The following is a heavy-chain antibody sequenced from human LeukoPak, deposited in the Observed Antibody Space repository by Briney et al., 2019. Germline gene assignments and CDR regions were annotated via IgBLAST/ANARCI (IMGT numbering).Heavy chain of an antibody. D-gene: IGHD6-13*01. J-gene: IGHJ4*02. CDR3: ARDRMQQRNFDY. CDR2: INYNGNT. V-gene: IGHV4-61*03. CDR1: GDSVSSGGYY. Sequence: SETLSLTCTVSGDSVSSGGYYWSWIRQPPGKGLEWIGYINYNGNTNYNPSLKTRVTISVDTSKNHFSLKLSSVTAADTAVYYCARDRMQQRNFDYWGQGTLVTVSS.